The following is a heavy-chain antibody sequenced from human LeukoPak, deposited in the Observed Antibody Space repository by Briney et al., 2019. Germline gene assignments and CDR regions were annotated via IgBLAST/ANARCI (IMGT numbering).Heavy chain of an antibody. Sequence: GGSLRLSCAASGFTFSVAAMTWVRQAPGKGLEWVSSISSSSSYVYYADSVKGRFTISRDNAKNSLYLQMNSLRAEDTAVYYCARDQGTGYSSGWYLGFDYWGQGTLVTVSS. V-gene: IGHV3-21*01. D-gene: IGHD6-19*01. CDR2: ISSSSSYV. CDR1: GFTFSVAA. J-gene: IGHJ4*02. CDR3: ARDQGTGYSSGWYLGFDY.